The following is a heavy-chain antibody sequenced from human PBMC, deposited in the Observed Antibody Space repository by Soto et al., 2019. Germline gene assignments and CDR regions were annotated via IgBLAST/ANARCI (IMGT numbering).Heavy chain of an antibody. V-gene: IGHV4-59*01. Sequence: SETLSLTCTVSGGSISGYYWSWIRQPPGKGLEWIGYIYYSGSTNYNPSLKSRVTISVDTSKNQFSLKLSSVTAADPAVYYCARESRDGYNSGRESYGMDVWGQGTTVTVS. CDR3: ARESRDGYNSGRESYGMDV. CDR1: GGSISGYY. D-gene: IGHD5-12*01. CDR2: IYYSGST. J-gene: IGHJ6*02.